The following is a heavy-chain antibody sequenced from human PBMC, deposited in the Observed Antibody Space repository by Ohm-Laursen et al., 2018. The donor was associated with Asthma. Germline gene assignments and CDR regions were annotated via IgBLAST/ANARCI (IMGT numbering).Heavy chain of an antibody. CDR1: GFTFSNAW. CDR3: TTEPFLWFAIY. D-gene: IGHD3-10*01. V-gene: IGHV3-15*01. CDR2: IKSKTDGGTT. J-gene: IGHJ4*02. Sequence: GSLRLSCSASGFTFSNAWMSWVRQAPGKGLEWVGRIKSKTDGGTTDYAAPVKGRFTISRDDSKDTLYLQMNSLKTEDTAVYYCTTEPFLWFAIYWGQGTLVTVSS.